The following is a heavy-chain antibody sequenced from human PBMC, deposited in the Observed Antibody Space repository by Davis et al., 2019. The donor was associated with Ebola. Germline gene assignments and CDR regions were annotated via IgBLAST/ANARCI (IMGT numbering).Heavy chain of an antibody. Sequence: GESLKISCAASGFTFSSYSMNWVSQAPGNGLEWVSSILSSISYINYADSVKGRFTISRDNAKNSLYLQMNSLRAEDTALYYCARAQDKAYKAQYRCFDYWGQGTLVTVSS. V-gene: IGHV3-21*01. D-gene: IGHD1-1*01. J-gene: IGHJ4*02. CDR3: ARAQDKAYKAQYRCFDY. CDR2: ILSSISYI. CDR1: GFTFSSYS.